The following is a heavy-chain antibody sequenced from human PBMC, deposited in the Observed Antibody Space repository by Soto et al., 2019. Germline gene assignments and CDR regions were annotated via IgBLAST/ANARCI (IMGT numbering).Heavy chain of an antibody. D-gene: IGHD3-22*01. Sequence: EVQLVESGGGLVQPGGSLRLSCAASGFTFSSYWMHWVRQAPGKGLVWVSRINSDGSSTSYADSVKGRFTISRDNAKNTLYLQMNSLRAEDTAVYYCARDLKDDSSGWGEYYFDYWGQGTLVTVSS. V-gene: IGHV3-74*01. CDR2: INSDGSST. CDR1: GFTFSSYW. CDR3: ARDLKDDSSGWGEYYFDY. J-gene: IGHJ4*02.